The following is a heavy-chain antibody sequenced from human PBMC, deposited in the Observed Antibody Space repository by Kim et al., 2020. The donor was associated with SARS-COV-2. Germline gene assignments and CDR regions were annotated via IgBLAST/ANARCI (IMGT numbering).Heavy chain of an antibody. D-gene: IGHD4-17*01. CDR1: GYTFSSNA. V-gene: IGHV7-4-1*02. J-gene: IGHJ6*02. CDR2: INTNTGNP. Sequence: ASVKVSCKASGYTFSSNAINWVRQAPGQGLEWMGWINTNTGNPTYAQGFTGRFVFTLGTSVSTAYLQISSLKAEDTAVYYCARNMQDYVDWYYYGMDVWG. CDR3: ARNMQDYVDWYYYGMDV.